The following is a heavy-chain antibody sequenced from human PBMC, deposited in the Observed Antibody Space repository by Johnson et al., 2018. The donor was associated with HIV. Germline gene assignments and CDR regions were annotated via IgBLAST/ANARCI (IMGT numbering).Heavy chain of an antibody. CDR2: ISYDGTSK. V-gene: IGHV3-30*04. Sequence: QVQLVESGGGLVQPGGSLRLSCAASGFTFSSYAMHWVRQAPGKGLEWVALISYDGTSKYFADSVKGRFTIARDNAKNSLYLQMNSLRAEDTAVYYCARGDKWDPDVFDMWGQGTMVTVSS. J-gene: IGHJ3*02. CDR3: ARGDKWDPDVFDM. CDR1: GFTFSSYA. D-gene: IGHD1-26*01.